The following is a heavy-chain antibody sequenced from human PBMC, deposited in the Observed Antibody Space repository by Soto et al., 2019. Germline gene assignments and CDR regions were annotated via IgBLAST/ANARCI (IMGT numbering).Heavy chain of an antibody. CDR2: IIPIFGTA. Sequence: GASVKVSCKASGGTFSSYAISWVRQAPGQGLEWMGGIIPIFGTANYAQKFQGRVTITADESTSAAYMELSSLRSEDTAVYYCARGAARVRNYYYGMYGWRQGTTVSASS. J-gene: IGHJ6*01. V-gene: IGHV1-69*13. CDR3: ARGAARVRNYYYGMYG. CDR1: GGTFSSYA. D-gene: IGHD1-26*01.